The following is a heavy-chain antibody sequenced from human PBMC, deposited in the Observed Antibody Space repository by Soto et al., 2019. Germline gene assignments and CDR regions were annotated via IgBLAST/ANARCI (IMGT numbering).Heavy chain of an antibody. CDR3: ARELITSDCSGGSCYSFDWYLDR. V-gene: IGHV4-34*01. J-gene: IGHJ2*01. CDR1: GGSFSGYY. Sequence: PSETLSLTCAVYGGSFSGYYWSWIRQPPGKGLEWIGEINHSGSTNYNPSLKSRVTISVDTSKNQFSLKLSSVTAADTAVYYCARELITSDCSGGSCYSFDWYLDRWGRGNLVTVSS. CDR2: INHSGST. D-gene: IGHD2-15*01.